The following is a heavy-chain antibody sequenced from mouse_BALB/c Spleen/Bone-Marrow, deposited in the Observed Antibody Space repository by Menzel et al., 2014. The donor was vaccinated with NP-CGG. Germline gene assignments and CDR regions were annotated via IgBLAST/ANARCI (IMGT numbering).Heavy chain of an antibody. V-gene: IGHV5-6*02. J-gene: IGHJ4*01. CDR2: ISSGGSNT. CDR3: ARHQRYYAMDY. CDR1: GFTFSSYG. Sequence: DVKLVESGGDLVKPEGSLKLSCAASGFTFSSYGMSWGRQTPDKRLEWVATISSGGSNTYYPDSVKGRFTISRDNAKNTLYLQMSSLKSEDTAMYYCARHQRYYAMDYWGQGTSVTVSS.